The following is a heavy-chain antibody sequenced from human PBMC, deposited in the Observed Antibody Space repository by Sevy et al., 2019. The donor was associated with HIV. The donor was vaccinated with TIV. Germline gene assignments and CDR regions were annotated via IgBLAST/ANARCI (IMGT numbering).Heavy chain of an antibody. Sequence: GGSLRLSCAASGFTVSSNYMSWVRQAPGKGPEWVSVIYSGGSTYYADSVKGRFTISRDNSKNTLYLQMNSLRAEDTAVYYCARVTDCSGGSCYFLSAFDIWGQGTMVTVS. CDR3: ARVTDCSGGSCYFLSAFDI. J-gene: IGHJ3*02. D-gene: IGHD2-15*01. CDR1: GFTVSSNY. V-gene: IGHV3-53*01. CDR2: IYSGGST.